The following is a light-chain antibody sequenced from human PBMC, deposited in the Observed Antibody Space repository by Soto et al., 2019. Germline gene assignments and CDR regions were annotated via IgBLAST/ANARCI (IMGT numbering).Light chain of an antibody. CDR2: DAS. CDR3: QQRSNWPPE. V-gene: IGKV3-11*01. J-gene: IGKJ3*01. CDR1: QSVSIY. Sequence: EIVLTQSPGTLSLSPGERATLSCRASQSVSIYLAWYQQKPGQAPRLLMYDASNRATGIPARFSGSGSGTDFTLTISSLEPEDFAVYYCQQRSNWPPEFGPGTKVDI.